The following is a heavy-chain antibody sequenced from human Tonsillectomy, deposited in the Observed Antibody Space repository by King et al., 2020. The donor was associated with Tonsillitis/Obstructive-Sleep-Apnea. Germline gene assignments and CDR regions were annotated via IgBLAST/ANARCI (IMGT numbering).Heavy chain of an antibody. Sequence: VQLVESGGGLVQPGGSLRLSCAASGFTFSSYSMNWVRQALGKGLEWVSYISSSSSTIYYADSVKCRLTISRYNAKNSLYLQMNSLRDEDTAVYYCATVLLWFRELLGPDAFDIWGQGTMVTVSS. J-gene: IGHJ3*02. V-gene: IGHV3-48*02. CDR3: ATVLLWFRELLGPDAFDI. CDR1: GFTFSSYS. CDR2: ISSSSSTI. D-gene: IGHD3-10*01.